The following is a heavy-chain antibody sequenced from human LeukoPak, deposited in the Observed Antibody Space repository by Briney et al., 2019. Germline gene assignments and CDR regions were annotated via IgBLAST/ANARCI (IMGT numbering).Heavy chain of an antibody. Sequence: EASVKVSCKASGYIFTSYGMNWVRQAPGQGLELMGWINTNTGNPTYAQGFTGRFVFSLDTSVSTSYLQISSLKAEDTAVYYCARDITIGYSDYDLGFNRFDPWGQGTLVTVSS. J-gene: IGHJ5*02. CDR1: GYIFTSYG. V-gene: IGHV7-4-1*02. CDR2: INTNTGNP. CDR3: ARDITIGYSDYDLGFNRFDP. D-gene: IGHD5-12*01.